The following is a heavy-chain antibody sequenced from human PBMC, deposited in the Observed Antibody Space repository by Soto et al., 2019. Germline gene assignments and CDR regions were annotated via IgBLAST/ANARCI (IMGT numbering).Heavy chain of an antibody. CDR3: ARDLRRGNYSPPSDY. J-gene: IGHJ4*02. CDR1: GYTFYGYG. CDR2: INTHNGNT. D-gene: IGHD1-7*01. Sequence: ASVKVSWKASGYTFYGYGITWVRQAPGQGLEWMGWINTHNGNTHYAQKFQGRVTLTADTSSSTAHMELRGLRSDDTAVYYCARDLRRGNYSPPSDYWGQGALVTVSS. V-gene: IGHV1-18*01.